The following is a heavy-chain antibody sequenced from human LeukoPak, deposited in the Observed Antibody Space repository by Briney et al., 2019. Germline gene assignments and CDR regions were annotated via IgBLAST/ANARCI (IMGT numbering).Heavy chain of an antibody. CDR3: ARVNIAVACDY. V-gene: IGHV3-64*02. CDR1: GFTFSTCP. J-gene: IGHJ4*02. CDR2: INSNGGRT. Sequence: GGSLRLSCVAFGFTFSTCPMYWVRQAPGKGLELVSSINSNGGRTYYADSMKGRFTISRDNSKNTLYLQMDSLRAEDMAVYYCARVNIAVACDYWGQGTLVTVSS. D-gene: IGHD6-19*01.